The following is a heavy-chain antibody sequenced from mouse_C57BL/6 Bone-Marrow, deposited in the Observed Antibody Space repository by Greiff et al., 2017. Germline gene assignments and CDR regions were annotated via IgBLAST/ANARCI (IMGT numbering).Heavy chain of an antibody. J-gene: IGHJ1*03. CDR1: GYAFSSSW. V-gene: IGHV1-82*01. CDR2: IYPGDGDT. D-gene: IGHD2-4*01. CDR3: ARGGDDYGSFDV. Sequence: QVQLQQSGPELVKPGASVKISCKASGYAFSSSWMNWVKQRPGKGLEWIGRIYPGDGDTNYNGKFKGKATLTADKSSSTAYMQLSSLTSEGSAVYFCARGGDDYGSFDVWGTGTTVTVSS.